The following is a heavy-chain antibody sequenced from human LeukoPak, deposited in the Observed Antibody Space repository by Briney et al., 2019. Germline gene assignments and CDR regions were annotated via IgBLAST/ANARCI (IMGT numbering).Heavy chain of an antibody. CDR1: GGSISSGGYY. CDR2: IYYSGST. J-gene: IGHJ6*02. CDR3: ARGCSSTSCRWHYYYGMDV. V-gene: IGHV4-31*03. D-gene: IGHD2-2*01. Sequence: PSETLSLTCTVSGGSISSGGYYWSWIRQHPGKGLEWIGYIYYSGSTYYNPSLKSRVTISVDTSKNQFSLKLSSVTAADTAVYYCARGCSSTSCRWHYYYGMDVWGQGTTVTVSS.